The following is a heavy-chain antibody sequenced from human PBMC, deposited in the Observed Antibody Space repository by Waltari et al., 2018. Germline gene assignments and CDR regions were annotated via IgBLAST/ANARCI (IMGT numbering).Heavy chain of an antibody. Sequence: QVQLQESGPGLVKPSETLSLTCAVSGYSISSGYYWGWIRQPPGKGLEWSGSIYHSGSTYYNPSLNSRVTISVDTSKNQFSLKLSSVTAADTAVYYCARDFTLFYYDSSGYLRGSDYWGQGTLVTVSS. CDR3: ARDFTLFYYDSSGYLRGSDY. V-gene: IGHV4-38-2*02. CDR2: IYHSGST. D-gene: IGHD3-22*01. J-gene: IGHJ4*02. CDR1: GYSISSGYY.